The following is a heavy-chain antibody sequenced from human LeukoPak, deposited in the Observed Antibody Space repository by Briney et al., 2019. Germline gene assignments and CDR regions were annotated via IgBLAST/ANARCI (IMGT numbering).Heavy chain of an antibody. CDR2: IIPIFGTA. D-gene: IGHD3-22*01. CDR1: GGTFSSYA. CDR3: ARDGTHYYDSSGYPYYFDY. V-gene: IGHV1-69*06. J-gene: IGHJ4*02. Sequence: SVKVSCKASGGTFSSYAISWVRQAPGQGLEWMGGIIPIFGTANYAQKFQGRVTITADKSTSTAYMELSSLRSEDTAVYYCARDGTHYYDSSGYPYYFDYWGQGTLVTVSS.